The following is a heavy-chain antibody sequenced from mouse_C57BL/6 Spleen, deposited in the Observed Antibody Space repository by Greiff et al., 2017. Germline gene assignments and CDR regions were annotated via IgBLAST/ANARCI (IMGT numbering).Heavy chain of an antibody. CDR2: LSSGSSTI. CDR1: GFTFSDYG. J-gene: IGHJ4*01. CDR3: ARWDYYAMDY. V-gene: IGHV5-17*01. Sequence: EVQLVESGGGLVKPGGSLKLSCAASGFTFSDYGMHWVRQAPEKGLEWVAYLSSGSSTIYYADTVKGRFTISRDNAKNTLFLQMTSLRSEDTAMYYCARWDYYAMDYWGQGTSVTVSS.